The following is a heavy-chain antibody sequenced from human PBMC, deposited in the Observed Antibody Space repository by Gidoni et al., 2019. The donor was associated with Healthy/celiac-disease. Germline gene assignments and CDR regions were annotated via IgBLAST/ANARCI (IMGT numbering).Heavy chain of an antibody. CDR3: ARYCTNGVCYYGMDV. D-gene: IGHD2-8*01. CDR2: ISSSSSYI. Sequence: EVPLVAAGGGLVKPGGSLSLPCAASGFPFSSYSMNWVRQAPGKRLEWVSSISSSSSYIYYADSVKGRFTISRDNAKNSLYLQMNSLRAEDTAVYYCARYCTNGVCYYGMDVWGQGTTVTVSS. J-gene: IGHJ6*02. CDR1: GFPFSSYS. V-gene: IGHV3-21*01.